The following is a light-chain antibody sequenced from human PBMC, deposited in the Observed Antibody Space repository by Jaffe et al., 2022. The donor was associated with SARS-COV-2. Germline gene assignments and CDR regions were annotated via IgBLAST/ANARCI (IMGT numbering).Light chain of an antibody. CDR3: QHRSNWPLT. CDR1: QSVSSY. V-gene: IGKV3-11*01. Sequence: EIVLTQSPATLSLFPGERATLSCRASQSVSSYLAWYQQKPGQAPRLLISDASNRATGIPARFSGSGSGTDFTLIISSLEPEDFAVYYCQHRSNWPLTFGGGTKVEIK. CDR2: DAS. J-gene: IGKJ4*01.